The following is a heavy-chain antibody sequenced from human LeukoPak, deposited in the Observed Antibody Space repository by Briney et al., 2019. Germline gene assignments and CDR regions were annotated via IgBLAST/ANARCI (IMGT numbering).Heavy chain of an antibody. V-gene: IGHV1-18*01. J-gene: IGHJ4*02. CDR3: ARAHGYDSTGYSEAYFDS. CDR2: ISAYNGNT. CDR1: GYTFTSYG. D-gene: IGHD3-22*01. Sequence: ASVKVSCKASGYTFTSYGISWVRQAPGQGLEWMGRISAYNGNTNYAQKLQGRVTMTTDTSTSTAYMELRSLRSDDTAVYYCARAHGYDSTGYSEAYFDSWGQGTLVTVSS.